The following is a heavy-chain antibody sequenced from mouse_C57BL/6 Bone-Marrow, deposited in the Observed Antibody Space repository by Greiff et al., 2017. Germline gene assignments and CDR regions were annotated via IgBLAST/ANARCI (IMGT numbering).Heavy chain of an antibody. CDR2: IYPRSGNT. D-gene: IGHD1-1*01. J-gene: IGHJ4*01. Sequence: VQLQQSGAELARPGASVKLSCKASGYTFTSYGINWVKQRTGQGLEWIGEIYPRSGNTYYNEKFKGKATLTADKSSSTAYMELRSLTSEDSAVYFCARRYDYAMDYWGQGTSVTVSS. CDR3: ARRYDYAMDY. CDR1: GYTFTSYG. V-gene: IGHV1-81*01.